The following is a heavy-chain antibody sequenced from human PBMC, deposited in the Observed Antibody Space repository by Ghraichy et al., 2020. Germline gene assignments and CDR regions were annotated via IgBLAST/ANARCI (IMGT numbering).Heavy chain of an antibody. CDR2: ISSSSSYI. CDR1: GFTFSSYS. V-gene: IGHV3-21*01. Sequence: GSLRLSCAASGFTFSSYSMNWVRQAPGKELEWVSSISSSSSYIYYADSVKGRFTISRDNAKNSQYLQMNSLRAEDTAVYYCARAPGRGSYLGSYDYWGQGTLVTVSS. J-gene: IGHJ4*02. D-gene: IGHD1-26*01. CDR3: ARAPGRGSYLGSYDY.